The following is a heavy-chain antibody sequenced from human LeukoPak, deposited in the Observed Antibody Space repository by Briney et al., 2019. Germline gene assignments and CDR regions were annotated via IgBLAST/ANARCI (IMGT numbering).Heavy chain of an antibody. Sequence: GGSLRLSCAASGFPFNAYWMTWVRQAPGKGLEWVAFIWYDGSNKYYTDSVKGRFTISRDNSKNTLYLQVNSLRAGDTAVYYCAGDRATSYFDYWGQGALVTISS. D-gene: IGHD1-26*01. CDR3: AGDRATSYFDY. CDR1: GFPFNAYW. CDR2: IWYDGSNK. V-gene: IGHV3-33*08. J-gene: IGHJ4*02.